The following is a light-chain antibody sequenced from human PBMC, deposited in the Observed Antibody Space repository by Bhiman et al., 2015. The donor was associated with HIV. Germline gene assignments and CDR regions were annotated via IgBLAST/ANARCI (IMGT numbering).Light chain of an antibody. Sequence: VLTQPPSVSAAPGQKVTISCSGSSSNIGNNYVSWYQQKPGQAPVLVIYKDSERPSGIPERFSGSSSGTTVTLTISGVQAEDEADYYCQSADRSGTSIFGGGTKLTVL. CDR1: SSNIGNNY. J-gene: IGLJ2*01. CDR2: KDS. CDR3: QSADRSGTSI. V-gene: IGLV3-25*03.